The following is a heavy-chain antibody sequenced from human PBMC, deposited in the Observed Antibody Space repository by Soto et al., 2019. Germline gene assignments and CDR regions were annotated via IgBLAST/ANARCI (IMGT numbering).Heavy chain of an antibody. J-gene: IGHJ4*02. CDR1: GYTFTSHA. CDR3: ARDPGRFDY. Sequence: QVQLVQSGAEVKKPGASVKVSCKSSGYTFTSHAFSWVRQAPGQGLEWMGWISAYNGNTDYAQKFQGRVTMTTDTATRTDYMELRSLRSDDTAVYYCARDPGRFDYWGQGTLVTVSS. V-gene: IGHV1-18*01. CDR2: ISAYNGNT.